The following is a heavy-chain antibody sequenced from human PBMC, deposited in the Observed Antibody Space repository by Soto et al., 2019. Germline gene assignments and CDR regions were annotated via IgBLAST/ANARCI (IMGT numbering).Heavy chain of an antibody. D-gene: IGHD2-15*01. CDR2: IIPIFGTA. CDR1: GGTFSSYA. CDR3: ARGRGIVVVVAAAAYYGMDV. Sequence: AASVKVSCKASGGTFSSYAISWVRQAPGQGLEWMGGIIPIFGTANYAQKFQGRVTITADKSTSTAYMELSSLRSEDTAVYYCARGRGIVVVVAAAAYYGMDVWGQGTTVTVSS. J-gene: IGHJ6*02. V-gene: IGHV1-69*06.